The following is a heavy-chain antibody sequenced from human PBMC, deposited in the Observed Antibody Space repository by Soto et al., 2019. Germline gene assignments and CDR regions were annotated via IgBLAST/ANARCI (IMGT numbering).Heavy chain of an antibody. Sequence: SETLSLTCAVYGGSFSRYYWSWIRQPPGKGLEWIGEINHSGSTNYNPSLKSRVTISVDTSKSQFSLKPSSVTAADTAVYYCARRDCSSTSCYTTSFWYFDLWGRGTLVTVSS. J-gene: IGHJ2*01. CDR1: GGSFSRYY. CDR3: ARRDCSSTSCYTTSFWYFDL. V-gene: IGHV4-34*01. CDR2: INHSGST. D-gene: IGHD2-2*02.